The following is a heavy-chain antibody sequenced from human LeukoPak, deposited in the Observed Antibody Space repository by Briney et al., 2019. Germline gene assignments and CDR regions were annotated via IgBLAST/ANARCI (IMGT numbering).Heavy chain of an antibody. CDR2: INPNSGGT. CDR1: GYTFTGYY. J-gene: IGHJ4*02. V-gene: IGHV1-2*02. D-gene: IGHD6-6*01. Sequence: ASVKVSCKASGYTFTGYYMHWVRQAPGQGLEWMGWINPNSGGTNYAQKFQGRVTMTRDTSISTAYMELSRLRSDDTAVYYCARDDSSSSIFDYWGQGTLATVSS. CDR3: ARDDSSSSIFDY.